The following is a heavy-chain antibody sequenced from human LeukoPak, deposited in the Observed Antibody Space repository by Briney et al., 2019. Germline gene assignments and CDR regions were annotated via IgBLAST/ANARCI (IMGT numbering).Heavy chain of an antibody. CDR3: ARPLFAAAAPFDY. J-gene: IGHJ4*02. CDR1: GGSFSGYY. CDR2: INHSGST. Sequence: SETLSLTCAVYGGSFSGYYWSWIRQPPGKGLEWIGEINHSGSTNYNPSLKSRVTISVDTSKNQFSLKLSSVTAADTAVYYCARPLFAAAAPFDYWGQGTLVTVSS. V-gene: IGHV4-34*01. D-gene: IGHD6-13*01.